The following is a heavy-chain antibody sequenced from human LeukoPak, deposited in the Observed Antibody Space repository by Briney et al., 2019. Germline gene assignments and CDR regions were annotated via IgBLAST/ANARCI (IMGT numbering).Heavy chain of an antibody. CDR1: GYTLTELS. Sequence: ASVKVSCKVSGYTLTELSMHWVRQAPGKGLEWMGGFDPEDGETIYAQKFQGRVTMTEDTSTDTAYVELSSLRSEDTAVYYCATVYGDYFYYFDYWGQGTLVTVSS. CDR2: FDPEDGET. D-gene: IGHD4-17*01. CDR3: ATVYGDYFYYFDY. V-gene: IGHV1-24*01. J-gene: IGHJ4*02.